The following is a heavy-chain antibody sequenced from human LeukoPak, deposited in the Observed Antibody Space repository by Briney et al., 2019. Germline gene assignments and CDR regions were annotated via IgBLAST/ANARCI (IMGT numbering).Heavy chain of an antibody. Sequence: ASVKVSCKASGGTFSSYAISWVRQAPGQGLEWMGGIIPIFGTANYAQKFQGRVTITTDESTSTAYMELSSLRSEDTAVYYCARGQAGYSSSCSEGWFDPGSQATLVTVYS. V-gene: IGHV1-69*05. J-gene: IGHJ5*02. D-gene: IGHD6-13*01. CDR2: IIPIFGTA. CDR3: ARGQAGYSSSCSEGWFDP. CDR1: GGTFSSYA.